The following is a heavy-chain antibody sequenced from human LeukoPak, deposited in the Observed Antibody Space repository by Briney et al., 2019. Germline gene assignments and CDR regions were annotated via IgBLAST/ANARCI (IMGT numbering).Heavy chain of an antibody. Sequence: ASVKVSCKASGYTFTGYYMHWVRQAPGQGLEWMGWINPSSGGTKYAQKFQGKVTMTRDMSISTAYMELSRLRSDDTAVYYCAAVGSSSSPLFDYWGQGTLVTLSS. CDR1: GYTFTGYY. V-gene: IGHV1-2*02. CDR2: INPSSGGT. CDR3: AAVGSSSSPLFDY. J-gene: IGHJ4*02. D-gene: IGHD6-13*01.